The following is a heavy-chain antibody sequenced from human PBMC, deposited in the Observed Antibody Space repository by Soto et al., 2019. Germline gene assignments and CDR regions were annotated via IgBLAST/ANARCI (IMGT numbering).Heavy chain of an antibody. CDR2: ISSSGSTI. V-gene: IGHV3-11*01. CDR1: GFTFSDYY. J-gene: IGHJ4*02. CDR3: ARWIQQIWAYYDY. D-gene: IGHD5-18*01. Sequence: QVQLVESGGGLVKPGGSLRLSCAASGFTFSDYYMSWIRQAPGKGLEWVSYISSSGSTIYYADSVKGRFTISRDNAKNSXXXQMNSLRAEDTAVYYCARWIQQIWAYYDYWGQGTLVTVSS.